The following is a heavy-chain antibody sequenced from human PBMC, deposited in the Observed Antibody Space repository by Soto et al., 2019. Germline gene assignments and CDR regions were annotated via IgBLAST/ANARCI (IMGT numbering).Heavy chain of an antibody. CDR1: GYTFTSYY. V-gene: IGHV1-46*03. CDR2: INPSGGST. Sequence: QVQLVQSGAEVKKPGASVKVSCKASGYTFTSYYMHWVRQAPGQGLEWMGIINPSGGSTSYAQKFQGRVTMTRDTSTSTVYRELSSLRSEDTAVYYCARGRKEMATIKSAFDIWGQGTMVTVSS. J-gene: IGHJ3*02. D-gene: IGHD5-12*01. CDR3: ARGRKEMATIKSAFDI.